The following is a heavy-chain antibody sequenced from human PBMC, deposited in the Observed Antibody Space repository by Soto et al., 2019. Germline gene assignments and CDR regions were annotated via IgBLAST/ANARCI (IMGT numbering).Heavy chain of an antibody. J-gene: IGHJ6*02. CDR1: GGSVSSGSYY. Sequence: QVQLQESGPGLVKPSETLSLTCTVSGGSVSSGSYYWSWIRQPPGKGLEWIGYIYYSGSTNYNPSLKSRVTISVDTSKNQFSLKLSSVTAADTAVYYCARDSSGYYYYGMDVWGQGTTVTVSS. V-gene: IGHV4-61*01. D-gene: IGHD6-19*01. CDR3: ARDSSGYYYYGMDV. CDR2: IYYSGST.